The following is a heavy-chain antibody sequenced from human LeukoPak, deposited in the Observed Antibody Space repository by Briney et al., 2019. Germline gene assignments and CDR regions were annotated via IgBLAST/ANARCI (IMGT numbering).Heavy chain of an antibody. V-gene: IGHV3-11*04. CDR2: ISSSGGII. J-gene: IGHJ3*01. Sequence: PGGSLRLSCVASGSTFSNYYMGWIRQAPGKGLEWISDISSSGGIIYYADSVKGRFTISRDNAKNSLFLQMNSLRVDDTAVYYCARDHLNGFDVWGQGTMVTVSS. CDR3: ARDHLNGFDV. CDR1: GSTFSNYY.